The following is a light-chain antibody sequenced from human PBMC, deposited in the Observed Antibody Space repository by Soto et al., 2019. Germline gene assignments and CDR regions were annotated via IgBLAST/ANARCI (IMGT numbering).Light chain of an antibody. Sequence: EIVMTQSPVTLSVSPGERATLSCRASQSVTNSYLAWYQQKPGQAPRLLIYDAFSRAPGIPARFSGGGSGTDFTLTISSLEPEDFGVYYCQQRHNWPITFGQGTRLEIK. V-gene: IGKV3D-20*02. J-gene: IGKJ5*01. CDR3: QQRHNWPIT. CDR2: DAF. CDR1: QSVTNSY.